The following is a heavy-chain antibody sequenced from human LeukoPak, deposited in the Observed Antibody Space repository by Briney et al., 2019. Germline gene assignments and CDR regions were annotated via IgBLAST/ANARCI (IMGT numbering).Heavy chain of an antibody. CDR3: ARVYGDYFSDY. V-gene: IGHV1-8*01. Sequence: ASVKVSCKASGYTFTSYDINWVRQATGQGLEWMGWMNPNSGNTDYAQEFQGRVTMTRNTSISTAYMELSSLRSEDTAVYYCARVYGDYFSDYWGQGTLVTVSS. D-gene: IGHD4-17*01. J-gene: IGHJ4*02. CDR2: MNPNSGNT. CDR1: GYTFTSYD.